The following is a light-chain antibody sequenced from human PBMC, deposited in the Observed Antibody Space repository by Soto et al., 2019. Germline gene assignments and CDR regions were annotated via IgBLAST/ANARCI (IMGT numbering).Light chain of an antibody. V-gene: IGKV3-15*01. CDR2: GAS. CDR3: QQSRNWYT. Sequence: EIVLTQSPATLSVSPGERATLSCRASQSVDTHLHWYQQKPGQAPRLLIYGASTRATGIPARFSGSGSGTEFTLSINSLQSDDFAVYYCQQSRNWYTFGQGTELEIK. CDR1: QSVDTH. J-gene: IGKJ2*01.